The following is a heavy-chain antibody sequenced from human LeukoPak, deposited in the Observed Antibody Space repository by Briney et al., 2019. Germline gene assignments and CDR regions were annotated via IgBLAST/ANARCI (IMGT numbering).Heavy chain of an antibody. CDR3: AKGQTRFEAAGYYGMDV. V-gene: IGHV3-30-3*01. CDR2: ISYDGSNK. Sequence: PGGSLRLSCAASGFTFSSYAMHWVRQAPGKGLEWVAVISYDGSNKYYADSVKGRFTISRDNSKNTQYLQMNSLRTEDTAVYYCAKGQTRFEAAGYYGMDVWGQGSTVTVSS. J-gene: IGHJ6*02. D-gene: IGHD6-13*01. CDR1: GFTFSSYA.